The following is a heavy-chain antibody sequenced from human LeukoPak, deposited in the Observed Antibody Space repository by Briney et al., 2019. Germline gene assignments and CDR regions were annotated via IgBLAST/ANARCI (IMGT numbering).Heavy chain of an antibody. CDR1: GFTFSSYW. Sequence: PGGSLRLSCAASGFTFSSYWMSWVRQAPGKGLEWVANIKQDGSEKYYVDSVKGRFTISRDNAKNSLYLQMNSLRAEDTAVYYCARWGYSGYEGYYFDYWGQGTLVTVSS. CDR2: IKQDGSEK. V-gene: IGHV3-7*01. J-gene: IGHJ4*02. CDR3: ARWGYSGYEGYYFDY. D-gene: IGHD5-12*01.